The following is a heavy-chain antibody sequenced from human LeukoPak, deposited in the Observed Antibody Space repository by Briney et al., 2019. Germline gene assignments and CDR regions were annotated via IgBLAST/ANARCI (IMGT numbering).Heavy chain of an antibody. CDR1: GYTLTELS. CDR2: FDPEDGET. V-gene: IGHV1-24*01. CDR3: ASWRLVGATVFYGMDV. J-gene: IGHJ6*02. D-gene: IGHD1-26*01. Sequence: ASVKVSCKVSGYTLTELSMHWVRQAPGKGLEWMGGFDPEDGETIYAQKFQGRVTMIEDTSTDTAYMELSSLRSEDTAVYYCASWRLVGATVFYGMDVWGQGTTVTVSS.